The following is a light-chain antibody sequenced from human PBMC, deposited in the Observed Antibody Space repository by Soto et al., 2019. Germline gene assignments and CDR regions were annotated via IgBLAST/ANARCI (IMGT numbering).Light chain of an antibody. CDR1: SSDVGGYNY. CDR2: DVS. J-gene: IGLJ1*01. CDR3: CSYAGSYV. V-gene: IGLV2-11*01. Sequence: QSVLTQPRSVSGSPGQSVTISFTGTSSDVGGYNYVSWYQQHPGKAPKLMIYDVSKRPSGVPDRFSGSKSGNTASLTISGLQAEDEADYYCCSYAGSYVFGTGTKVTVL.